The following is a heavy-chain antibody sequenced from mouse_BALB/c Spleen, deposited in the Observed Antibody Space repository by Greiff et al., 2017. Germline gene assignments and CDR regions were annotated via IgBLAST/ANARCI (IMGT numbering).Heavy chain of an antibody. V-gene: IGHV2-6-7*01. Sequence: VMLVESGPGLVAPSQSLSITCTVSGFSLTGYGVNWVRQPPGKGLEWLGMIWGDGSTDYNSALKSRLSISKDNSKSQVFLKMNSLQTDDTARYYCARSLYDYDRRFAYWGQGTLVTVSA. CDR2: IWGDGST. CDR1: GFSLTGYG. D-gene: IGHD2-4*01. J-gene: IGHJ3*01. CDR3: ARSLYDYDRRFAY.